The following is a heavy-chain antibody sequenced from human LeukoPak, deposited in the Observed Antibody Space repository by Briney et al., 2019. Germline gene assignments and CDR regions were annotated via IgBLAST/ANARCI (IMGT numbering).Heavy chain of an antibody. CDR1: GYTFTSYY. D-gene: IGHD3-22*01. CDR2: INPSGGGT. V-gene: IGHV1-46*01. Sequence: ASVKVSCKASGYTFTSYYMHWVRQAPGQGLEWMGIINPSGGGTSYAQKFQGRVTMTRDTSTSTVYMELSSLRSEDTAVYYCARETYYYDSSGYLGYWGQGTLVTVSS. J-gene: IGHJ4*02. CDR3: ARETYYYDSSGYLGY.